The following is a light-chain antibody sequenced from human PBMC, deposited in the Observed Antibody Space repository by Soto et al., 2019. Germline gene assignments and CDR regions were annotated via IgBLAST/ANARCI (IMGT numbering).Light chain of an antibody. Sequence: DIQMTQSPSSLSASVGDRVTITCRASQSISSYLNWYQQKPGKAPKLLIYAASSLQSGVPSRFSGSGSGTDFTLTISSLQPEDFATYYCQQRYSTPRTFGQGTKV. CDR1: QSISSY. V-gene: IGKV1-39*01. CDR2: AAS. J-gene: IGKJ1*01. CDR3: QQRYSTPRT.